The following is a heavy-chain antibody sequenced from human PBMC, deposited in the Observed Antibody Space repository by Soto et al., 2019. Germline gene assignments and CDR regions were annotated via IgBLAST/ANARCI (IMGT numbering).Heavy chain of an antibody. Sequence: EVQLVESGGGLVQPGGSLRRSCVDSGFTFSSYWMSWVRQAPVKGLEWVGNIKQDGSEENYVDSVKGRFTISRDNDKNSMYLQMNSLRAEDKAVYYCARIAASGRGWDVWGQGTKVVVSS. J-gene: IGHJ6*02. D-gene: IGHD6-13*01. CDR3: ARIAASGRGWDV. CDR1: GFTFSSYW. CDR2: IKQDGSEE. V-gene: IGHV3-7*01.